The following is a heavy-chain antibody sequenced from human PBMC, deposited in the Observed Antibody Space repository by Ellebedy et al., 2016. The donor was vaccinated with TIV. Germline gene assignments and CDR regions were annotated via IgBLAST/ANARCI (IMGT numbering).Heavy chain of an antibody. CDR3: AKISPTHRGAFDI. V-gene: IGHV3-23*01. CDR2: FGCRSTTT. J-gene: IGHJ3*02. D-gene: IGHD3-3*02. Sequence: GESLKISCESSGFTFSSYAMSWLRQAPGKGLEWVSFFGCRSTTTYYADSVKGRFTISRDTSKNTLFLQMNSLRGDDTARYYCAKISPTHRGAFDIWGLGTMVTVSS. CDR1: GFTFSSYA.